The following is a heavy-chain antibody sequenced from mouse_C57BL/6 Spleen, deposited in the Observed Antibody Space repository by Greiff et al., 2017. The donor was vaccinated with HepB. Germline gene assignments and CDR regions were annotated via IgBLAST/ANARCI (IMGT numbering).Heavy chain of an antibody. Sequence: VQLQQSGAELVRPGTSVKVSCKASGYAFTNYLIEWVKQRPGQGLEWIGVINPGSGDTNYNEKFKGKATLTADKSSSTAYMQLSSLTSEDSAVYFCARDYDYGLYYFDYWGQGTTLTVSS. D-gene: IGHD2-4*01. V-gene: IGHV1-54*01. CDR1: GYAFTNYL. CDR2: INPGSGDT. J-gene: IGHJ2*01. CDR3: ARDYDYGLYYFDY.